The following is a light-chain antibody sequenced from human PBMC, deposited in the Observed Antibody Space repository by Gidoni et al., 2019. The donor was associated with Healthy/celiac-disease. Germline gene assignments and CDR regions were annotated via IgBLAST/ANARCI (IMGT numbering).Light chain of an antibody. CDR1: QSVSSSY. V-gene: IGKV3-20*01. CDR2: GAS. J-gene: IGKJ1*01. CDR3: QQYGSSPRT. Sequence: EIVLTQSPGTLSLSPGESATLSCRASQSVSSSYLAWYQQKPGQAPRLLIYGASSRAPGIPDRVSGSGSGTDFTLTISRLEPEDFAVYYCQQYGSSPRTFXQXTKVXIK.